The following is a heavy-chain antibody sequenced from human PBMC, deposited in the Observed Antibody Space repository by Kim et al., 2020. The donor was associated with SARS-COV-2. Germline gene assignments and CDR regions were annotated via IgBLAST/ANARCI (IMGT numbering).Heavy chain of an antibody. V-gene: IGHV4-59*01. Sequence: SETLSLTCTVSGDSIRNYFWSWIRQSPGKGLEWIWYIYYSDSTNYNPSLKSRVAISVATSKNHFSLKLSSVTAADTAIYYCARDHGPLGWFDPWGQG. CDR3: ARDHGPLGWFDP. CDR2: IYYSDST. D-gene: IGHD2-8*01. CDR1: GDSIRNYF. J-gene: IGHJ5*02.